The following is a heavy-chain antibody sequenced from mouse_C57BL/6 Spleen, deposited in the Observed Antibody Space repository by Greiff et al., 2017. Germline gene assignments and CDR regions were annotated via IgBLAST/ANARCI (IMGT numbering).Heavy chain of an antibody. Sequence: QVQLQQPGAELVMPGASVKLSCKASGYTFTSYWMHWVKQRPGQGLEWIGEIDPSDSYTNYNQKFKGKSTLTVDKSSSTAYMQLSSLTSEDSAVYYCARPSNQAWFADWGQGTLVTFSA. D-gene: IGHD4-1*01. CDR2: IDPSDSYT. J-gene: IGHJ3*01. CDR1: GYTFTSYW. CDR3: ARPSNQAWFAD. V-gene: IGHV1-69*01.